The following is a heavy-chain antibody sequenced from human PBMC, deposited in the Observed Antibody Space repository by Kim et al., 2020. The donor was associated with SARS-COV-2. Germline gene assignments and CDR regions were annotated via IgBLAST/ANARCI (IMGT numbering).Heavy chain of an antibody. V-gene: IGHV1-8*01. Sequence: ASVKVSCKASGYTFTSYDINWVRQATGQGLEWMGWMNPNSGNTGYAQKFQGRVTMTRNTSISTAYMELSSLRSEDTAVYYCASMRRITIFGVVNYYYMDVWGKGTTDTVSS. D-gene: IGHD3-3*01. CDR3: ASMRRITIFGVVNYYYMDV. CDR2: MNPNSGNT. J-gene: IGHJ6*03. CDR1: GYTFTSYD.